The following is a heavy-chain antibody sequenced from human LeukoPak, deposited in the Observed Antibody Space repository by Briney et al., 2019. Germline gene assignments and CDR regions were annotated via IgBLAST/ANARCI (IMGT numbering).Heavy chain of an antibody. CDR1: GFTFSSYG. CDR3: AKDLRYLTASGWGAFDI. D-gene: IGHD3-22*01. V-gene: IGHV3-30*02. J-gene: IGHJ3*02. Sequence: GGSLSLSCAASGFTFSSYGMHWVRQAPGKGLEWVAFIRYDGSNKYYADSVKGRFTISRDNSKNTLYLQMNSLRAEDTAVYYCAKDLRYLTASGWGAFDIWGQGTMVTVSS. CDR2: IRYDGSNK.